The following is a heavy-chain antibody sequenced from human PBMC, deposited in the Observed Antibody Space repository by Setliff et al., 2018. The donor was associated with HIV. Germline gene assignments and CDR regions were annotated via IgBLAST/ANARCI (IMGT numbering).Heavy chain of an antibody. CDR1: GDSMSRHY. V-gene: IGHV4-59*08. D-gene: IGHD3-22*01. CDR2: IYSNGNT. J-gene: IGHJ3*01. CDR3: ARAGDYYDSGGYLTRGPAAPDL. Sequence: KTSETLSLTCTVSGDSMSRHYWSWIRQPPGKGLEFIGNIYSNGNTKYNPSLKSRVIMSVDMSNHQVSLRLSSVTAADTAVYYCARAGDYYDSGGYLTRGPAAPDLWGQGTLVTVSS.